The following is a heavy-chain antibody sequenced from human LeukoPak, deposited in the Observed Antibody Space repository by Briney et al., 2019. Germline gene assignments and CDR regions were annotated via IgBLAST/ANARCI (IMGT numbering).Heavy chain of an antibody. Sequence: ASVKVSCKASGYTFTSYDINWVRQATGQGLEWMGWMNPNSGNTGYAQKFQGRVTMTRNTSIGTAYMELSSLRSEDTAVYYCATYMPVYSYAHFDYWGQGTLVTVSS. CDR3: ATYMPVYSYAHFDY. D-gene: IGHD5-18*01. CDR1: GYTFTSYD. CDR2: MNPNSGNT. J-gene: IGHJ4*02. V-gene: IGHV1-8*01.